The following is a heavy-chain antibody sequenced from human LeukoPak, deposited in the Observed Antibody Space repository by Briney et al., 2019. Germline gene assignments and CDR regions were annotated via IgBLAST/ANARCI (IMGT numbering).Heavy chain of an antibody. CDR1: GGSISSGGYS. Sequence: SQTLSLTCAVSGGSISSGGYSWSWIRQPPGKGLEWIGYTYHSGSTYYNPSLKSRVTISVDRSKNQFSLKLSSVTAADTAVYYCARGDYGDHNWFDPWGQGTLVTVSS. D-gene: IGHD4-17*01. V-gene: IGHV4-30-2*01. J-gene: IGHJ5*02. CDR2: TYHSGST. CDR3: ARGDYGDHNWFDP.